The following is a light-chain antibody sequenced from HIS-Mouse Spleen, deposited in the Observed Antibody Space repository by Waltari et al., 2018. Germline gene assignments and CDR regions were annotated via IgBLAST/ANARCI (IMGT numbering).Light chain of an antibody. V-gene: IGLV3-10*01. CDR3: YSTDSIGNHSV. Sequence: SYELTQPPSVSVSPGQTARITCSGDALPKKYAYWYQQKSGQAPVMVIYEDSKRPSGIPERFSGSSSGTMATLTISVAQVEDEADYYCYSTDSIGNHSVFGGGTKLTVL. CDR1: ALPKKY. J-gene: IGLJ2*01. CDR2: EDS.